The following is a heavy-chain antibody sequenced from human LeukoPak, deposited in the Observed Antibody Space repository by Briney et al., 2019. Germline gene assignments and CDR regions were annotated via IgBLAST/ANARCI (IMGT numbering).Heavy chain of an antibody. CDR3: ARDSSSWYPWFDP. Sequence: SVKVSCKASGGTFSSYAISWVRQAPGQGLEWMGGIIPIFGTANYAQKFQGRVTITADESTSTAYMELCSLRSEDTAVYYCARDSSSWYPWFDPWGQGTLVTVSS. CDR1: GGTFSSYA. D-gene: IGHD6-13*01. V-gene: IGHV1-69*01. CDR2: IIPIFGTA. J-gene: IGHJ5*02.